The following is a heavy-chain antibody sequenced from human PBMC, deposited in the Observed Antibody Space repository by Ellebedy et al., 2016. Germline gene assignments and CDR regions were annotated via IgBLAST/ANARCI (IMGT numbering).Heavy chain of an antibody. D-gene: IGHD3-10*01. CDR1: GYSLNELS. J-gene: IGHJ4*02. CDR2: FDHGDTGG. V-gene: IGHV1-24*01. Sequence: ASVKVSCKVSGYSLNELSMHWVRQAPGKGLEWMGNFDHGDTGGIKAQIFQGRITMTEDTSTNTAYMELSSLRSDDTAVYYCAVEFVTDFDFWGQGTLVTVSS. CDR3: AVEFVTDFDF.